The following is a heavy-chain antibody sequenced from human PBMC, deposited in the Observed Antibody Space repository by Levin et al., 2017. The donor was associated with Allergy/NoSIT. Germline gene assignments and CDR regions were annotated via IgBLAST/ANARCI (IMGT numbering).Heavy chain of an antibody. Sequence: GESLKISCQGSGYSFTSYWIGWVRQIPGKGLEWMGIIFPGDSDTRYSPSFQGQVTISADKSISTAYLQWSSLKASDTAIYYCARRGTRDYYYYMDVWGKGTTVTVSS. CDR1: GYSFTSYW. CDR2: IFPGDSDT. V-gene: IGHV5-51*01. J-gene: IGHJ6*03. CDR3: ARRGTRDYYYYMDV. D-gene: IGHD1-1*01.